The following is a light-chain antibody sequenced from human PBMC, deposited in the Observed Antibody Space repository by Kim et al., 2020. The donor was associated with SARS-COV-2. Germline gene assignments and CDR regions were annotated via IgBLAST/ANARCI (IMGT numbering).Light chain of an antibody. CDR2: AAS. CDR3: QRYNNAPRT. V-gene: IGKV1-27*01. CDR1: QGIGNY. J-gene: IGKJ1*01. Sequence: DIQMTQSPSSLSASVGDRVTITCRASQGIGNYLAWYQQKPGKVPKLLLYAASTLQSGVPSRFSGSGSGTDFTLTISSLQPEDVATYYCQRYNNAPRTFGQGTKVEIK.